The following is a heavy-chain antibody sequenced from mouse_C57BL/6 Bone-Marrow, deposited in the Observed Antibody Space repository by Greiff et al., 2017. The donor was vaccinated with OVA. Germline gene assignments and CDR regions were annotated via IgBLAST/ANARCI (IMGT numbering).Heavy chain of an antibody. CDR1: GFTFSDYY. Sequence: EVHLVESEGGLVQPGSSMKLSCTASGFTFSDYYMAWVRQVPETGLEWVAHIHYDGRSTYYLDSLMSRFIISRDNAKNILYLQMSSLKAEDTATYYCVRDLWYFDVWGTGTTVTVSS. J-gene: IGHJ1*03. V-gene: IGHV5-16*01. CDR3: VRDLWYFDV. CDR2: IHYDGRST.